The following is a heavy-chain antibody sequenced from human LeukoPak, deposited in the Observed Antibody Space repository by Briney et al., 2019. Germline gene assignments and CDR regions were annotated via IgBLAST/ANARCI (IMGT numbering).Heavy chain of an antibody. CDR1: GGSISSSSYY. Sequence: PSETLSLTCTVSGGSISSSSYYWGWIRQPPGKGLEWIGSIYYSGSTYYNPSLKSRVTISVATSKNQFSLKLSSVTAADTAVYYCARRSDSSGYQYWGQEPWSPSPQ. CDR2: IYYSGST. CDR3: ARRSDSSGYQY. V-gene: IGHV4-39*01. J-gene: IGHJ4*01. D-gene: IGHD3-22*01.